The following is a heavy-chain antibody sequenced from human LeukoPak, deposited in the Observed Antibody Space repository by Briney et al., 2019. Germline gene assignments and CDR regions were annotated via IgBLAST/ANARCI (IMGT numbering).Heavy chain of an antibody. CDR1: GGSISNYY. Sequence: PETVSLTCTVSGGSISNYYWSWIRQPPGKGLEWIGYIYDSGSTDYNPSLKSRVTISVDTSKNQLSLKLGSVTAADTAVYYCARRRYFYDSSGEPENDAFDIWGHLTCVTVSS. CDR3: ARRRYFYDSSGEPENDAFDI. D-gene: IGHD3-22*01. CDR2: IYDSGST. V-gene: IGHV4-59*08. J-gene: IGHJ3*02.